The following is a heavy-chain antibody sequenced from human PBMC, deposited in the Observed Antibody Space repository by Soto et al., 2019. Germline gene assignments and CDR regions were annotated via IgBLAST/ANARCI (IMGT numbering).Heavy chain of an antibody. CDR3: AKYPRGKVVNYSDDGFDI. CDR1: VFSIIIGSYC. Sequence: SATXALTCAFSVFSIIIGSYCLSWIRQPPGNGLEWIGYIYHSGSTYYNPSLKSRVTISVDRSKNQFSLKLSSVTAADTAVYYCAKYPRGKVVNYSDDGFDIWGQGTMV. CDR2: IYHSGST. V-gene: IGHV4-30-2*01. J-gene: IGHJ3*02. D-gene: IGHD2-21*01.